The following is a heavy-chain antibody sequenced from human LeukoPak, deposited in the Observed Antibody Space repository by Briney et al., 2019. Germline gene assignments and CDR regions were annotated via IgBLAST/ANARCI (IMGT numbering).Heavy chain of an antibody. Sequence: GASVKVSCKASGYTFTSYYMHWVRQAPGQGLEWMGIINPSGGSTSYAQKFQGRVTMTRNTSISTAYMELSSLRSEDTAVYYCARVWDYYGSGSYYNVLSYYYYGMDVWGQGTTVTVSS. J-gene: IGHJ6*02. V-gene: IGHV1-46*01. CDR3: ARVWDYYGSGSYYNVLSYYYYGMDV. CDR2: INPSGGST. CDR1: GYTFTSYY. D-gene: IGHD3-10*01.